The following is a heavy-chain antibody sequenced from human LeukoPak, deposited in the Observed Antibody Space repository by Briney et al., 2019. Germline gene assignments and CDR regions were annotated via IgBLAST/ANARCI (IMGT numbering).Heavy chain of an antibody. Sequence: SETLSLTCTVSGGSISSYYWSWIRQPAGKGLEWIGRIYTSGSTNYNPSLKSRVTMSVDTSKNQFSLKLSSVTAADTAVYYCARDLQTGYSYGYSYYYYMDVWGKGTTVTASS. CDR2: IYTSGST. V-gene: IGHV4-4*07. J-gene: IGHJ6*03. CDR1: GGSISSYY. D-gene: IGHD5-18*01. CDR3: ARDLQTGYSYGYSYYYYMDV.